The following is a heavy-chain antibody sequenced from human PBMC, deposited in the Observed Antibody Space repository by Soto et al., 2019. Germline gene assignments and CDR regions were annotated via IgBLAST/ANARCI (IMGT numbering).Heavy chain of an antibody. Sequence: SETLSLTCAVYGGCFSGYYWSWILQPTGKGLEWIGEINHSGSTNYNPSLKSRVTISVDTSKNQFSLKLSSVTAAETAVYYCARAPRDYYDSSGYYYDYWGQGTLVTVSS. CDR1: GGCFSGYY. V-gene: IGHV4-34*01. J-gene: IGHJ4*02. D-gene: IGHD3-22*01. CDR3: ARAPRDYYDSSGYYYDY. CDR2: INHSGST.